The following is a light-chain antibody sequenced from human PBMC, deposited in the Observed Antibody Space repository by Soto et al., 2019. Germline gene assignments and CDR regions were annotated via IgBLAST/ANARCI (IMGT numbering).Light chain of an antibody. V-gene: IGKV3-20*01. Sequence: EVVLTQSPGTLSLSPGERATLSCRASQSVSSSFLAWYQQKVGQPPRLLIYGASGRATGIPDRFSGSGSGTDFTLTISRLEPEDFAVYYCQHYGSSPHTFGQGTKLEIK. CDR2: GAS. J-gene: IGKJ2*01. CDR1: QSVSSSF. CDR3: QHYGSSPHT.